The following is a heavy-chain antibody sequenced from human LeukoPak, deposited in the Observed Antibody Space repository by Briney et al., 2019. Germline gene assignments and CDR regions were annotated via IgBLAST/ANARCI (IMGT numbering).Heavy chain of an antibody. V-gene: IGHV4-59*12. D-gene: IGHD6-13*01. CDR3: ARVGHIVAAGTYDY. Sequence: SSETLSLTCTVSGDSISSYYWSWIRQLPGKGLEWIGNIFYSGSPNYNPSLKSRVTTSFDTSKNQFSLKLSFVTAADTAVYYCARVGHIVAAGTYDYWGQGTLVTVSS. J-gene: IGHJ4*02. CDR2: IFYSGSP. CDR1: GDSISSYY.